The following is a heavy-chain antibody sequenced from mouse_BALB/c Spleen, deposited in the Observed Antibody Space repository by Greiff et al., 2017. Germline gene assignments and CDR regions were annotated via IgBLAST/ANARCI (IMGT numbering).Heavy chain of an antibody. V-gene: IGHV1S81*02. J-gene: IGHJ2*01. CDR2: INPSNGRT. CDR3: ASSTGQFDY. CDR1: GYTFTSYW. D-gene: IGHD4-1*01. Sequence: QVQLQQPGAELVKPGASVKLSCKASGYTFTSYWMHWVQQRPGQGLEWIGGINPSNGRTNYNAKFKSKATLTVDKSSSTAYMQLSSLTSEDSAVYYCASSTGQFDYWGQGTTLTV.